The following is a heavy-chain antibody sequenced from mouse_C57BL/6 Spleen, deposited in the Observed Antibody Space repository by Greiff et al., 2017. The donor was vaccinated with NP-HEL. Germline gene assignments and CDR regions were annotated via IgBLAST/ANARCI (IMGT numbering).Heavy chain of an antibody. Sequence: DVHLVESGGGLVKPGGSLKLSCAASGFTFSDYGMHWVRQAPEKGLEWVAYISSGSSTIYYADTVKGRFTISRDNAKNTLFLQMTSLRSEDTAMYYCARGGNYDWYFDVWGTGTTVTVSS. CDR1: GFTFSDYG. CDR2: ISSGSSTI. J-gene: IGHJ1*03. CDR3: ARGGNYDWYFDV. V-gene: IGHV5-17*01. D-gene: IGHD2-1*01.